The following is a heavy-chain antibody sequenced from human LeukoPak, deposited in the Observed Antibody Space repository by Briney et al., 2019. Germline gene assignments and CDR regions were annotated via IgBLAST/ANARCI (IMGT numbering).Heavy chain of an antibody. Sequence: PSETLSLTCTVSGGSIISSGYYWGWIRQPPGKGLEWIGSFYSSGSTYYNPSLKSRVSLSVDLFDNQLSLQLTSVTAADTAFYFCARHYPITGTTRDAFDIWGQGSMVTVSS. CDR1: GGSIISSGYY. CDR2: FYSSGST. D-gene: IGHD1-7*01. CDR3: ARHYPITGTTRDAFDI. J-gene: IGHJ3*02. V-gene: IGHV4-39*01.